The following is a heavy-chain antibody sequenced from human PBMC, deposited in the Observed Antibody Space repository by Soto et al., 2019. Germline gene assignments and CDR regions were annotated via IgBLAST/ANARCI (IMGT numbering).Heavy chain of an antibody. CDR3: ARIVVGATVDL. Sequence: PSATLSLTCSVSGDSVSSDRYFWTLIRKPTGKGLAWIAYISYTGDTNYNPSLKSRVTISVDTSRNQFSLTLTSVTAADTAVYFCARIVVGATVDLWGQGSLVTVS. J-gene: IGHJ5*02. CDR2: ISYTGDT. D-gene: IGHD1-26*01. V-gene: IGHV4-61*01. CDR1: GDSVSSDRYF.